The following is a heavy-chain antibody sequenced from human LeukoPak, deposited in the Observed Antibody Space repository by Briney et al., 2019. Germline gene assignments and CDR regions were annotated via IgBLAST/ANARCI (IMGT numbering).Heavy chain of an antibody. CDR1: GGSFSGYY. CDR3: ARLDIGDSGNPNWFDP. J-gene: IGHJ5*02. Sequence: SETLSLTCAVYGGSFSGYYWSWIRQPPGEGLEWIGEVTHTGGTNYNPSLKSRVTISLDTFKNQFSLKRTSVTAADTAVFYCARLDIGDSGNPNWFDPWGQGTLVTVSS. D-gene: IGHD5-12*01. V-gene: IGHV4-34*01. CDR2: VTHTGGT.